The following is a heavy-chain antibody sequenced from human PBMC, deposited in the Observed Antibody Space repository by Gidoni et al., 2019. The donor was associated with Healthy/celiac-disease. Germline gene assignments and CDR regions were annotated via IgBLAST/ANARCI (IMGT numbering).Heavy chain of an antibody. CDR3: AKENTGRDISALGIDYYYGMDV. Sequence: EVQLVESGGGLVQPGRSLRLSCAASGLTFDDYAMPLVRQAPGKGLEWVSGISWNSGSIGYADSVKGRFTISRDNAKNSLYLQMNSLRAEDTALYYCAKENTGRDISALGIDYYYGMDVWGQGTTVTVSS. CDR2: ISWNSGSI. CDR1: GLTFDDYA. D-gene: IGHD2-15*01. V-gene: IGHV3-9*01. J-gene: IGHJ6*02.